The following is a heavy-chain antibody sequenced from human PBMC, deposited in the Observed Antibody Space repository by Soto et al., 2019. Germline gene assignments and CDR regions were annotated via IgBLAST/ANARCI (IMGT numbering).Heavy chain of an antibody. CDR2: IYFRGNS. CDR1: GDSITSGPYY. CDR3: ARSGGSNSWYGVFDF. V-gene: IGHV4-31*03. Sequence: QVQLQESGPGLVKPSQTLSVTCTVYGDSITSGPYYWSWVRQLPGRGLEWIGYIYFRGNSYYNPSLKSRITISVDRSKNQFSLEVNSVTAADTAGYYCARSGGSNSWYGVFDFWGQGTLVNVSS. J-gene: IGHJ4*02. D-gene: IGHD2-15*01.